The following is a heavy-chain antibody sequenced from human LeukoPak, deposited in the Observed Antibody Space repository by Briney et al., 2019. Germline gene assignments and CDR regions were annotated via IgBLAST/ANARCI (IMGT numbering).Heavy chain of an antibody. V-gene: IGHV3-7*01. J-gene: IGHJ5*02. CDR3: ATHIVVVPAAIGWFDP. CDR1: GFTFSSYW. Sequence: GGSLRLSCAASGFTFSSYWMRWVRQAPGKGLEWVANIKQDGSEKYYVDSVKGRFAISRDNAKNSLYLQMNSLRAEDTAVYYCATHIVVVPAAIGWFDPWGQGTLVTVSS. D-gene: IGHD2-2*02. CDR2: IKQDGSEK.